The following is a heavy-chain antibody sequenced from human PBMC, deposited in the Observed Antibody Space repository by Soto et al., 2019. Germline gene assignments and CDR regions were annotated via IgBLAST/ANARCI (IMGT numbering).Heavy chain of an antibody. V-gene: IGHV3-30-3*01. Sequence: GGSLRLSCAASGFTFSSYAMHWVRQAPGKGLEWVAVISYDGSNKYYADSVKGRITISRDNSKNTLYLQMNSLRAEDTAVYYCARVGYGSGWYTCKYWGQGTLVTVS. J-gene: IGHJ4*02. CDR2: ISYDGSNK. D-gene: IGHD6-19*01. CDR1: GFTFSSYA. CDR3: ARVGYGSGWYTCKY.